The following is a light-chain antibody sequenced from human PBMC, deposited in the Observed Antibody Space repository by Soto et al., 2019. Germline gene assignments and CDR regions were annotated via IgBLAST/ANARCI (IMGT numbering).Light chain of an antibody. V-gene: IGKV3-11*01. CDR1: QSVSSN. Sequence: EIVLTQSPATLSLSPGERATLSCRASQSVSSNLAWYQQKPGQAPRLLISDASNRATGIPARFSGSGSGTDFTLTISSLEPEDFAVYYCQQRSNWPPWTFGQGTKVEIK. J-gene: IGKJ1*01. CDR2: DAS. CDR3: QQRSNWPPWT.